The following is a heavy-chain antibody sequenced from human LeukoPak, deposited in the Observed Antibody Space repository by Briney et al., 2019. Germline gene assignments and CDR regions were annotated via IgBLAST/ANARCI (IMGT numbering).Heavy chain of an antibody. CDR1: GFTFSSYA. D-gene: IGHD3-3*01. CDR3: AKEYYDFWSGYRHFDH. J-gene: IGHJ4*02. Sequence: GGSLRLSCAASGFTFSSYAMSWVRQAPGKGLEWVSAISGSGGSTYYADSVKGRFTISRDNSKNTLYLQMNSLRAEDMAVYYCAKEYYDFWSGYRHFDHWGQGTLVTVSS. CDR2: ISGSGGST. V-gene: IGHV3-23*01.